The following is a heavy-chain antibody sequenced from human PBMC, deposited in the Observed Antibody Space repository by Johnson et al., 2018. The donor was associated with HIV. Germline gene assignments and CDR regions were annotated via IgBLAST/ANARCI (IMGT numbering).Heavy chain of an antibody. CDR2: ISYDGSNK. J-gene: IGHJ3*02. Sequence: QVQLVESGGGLVQPGGSLRLSCAASGFTFSSYAMHWVRQAPGKGLEWVAVISYDGSNKYYADSVEGRFTISRDNAKNSLYLQMNSLRAEDTAVYYCARDQSEVDAFDIWGQGTMVTVSS. V-gene: IGHV3-30*04. CDR3: ARDQSEVDAFDI. CDR1: GFTFSSYA.